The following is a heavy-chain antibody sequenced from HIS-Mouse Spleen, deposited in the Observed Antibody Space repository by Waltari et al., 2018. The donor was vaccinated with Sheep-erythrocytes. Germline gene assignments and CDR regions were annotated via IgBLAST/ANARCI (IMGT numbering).Heavy chain of an antibody. CDR3: ARGRIAAAVYAFDI. J-gene: IGHJ3*02. D-gene: IGHD6-13*01. Sequence: QVQLVQSGAEVKKPGASVKVSCKASGYTFTGYYMHWVRQAPGQGLEWMGWINPNSGGTNYAQKVQGRVTMTRDTSISTAYMELSRLRSDDTAVYYCARGRIAAAVYAFDIWGQGTMVTVSS. CDR2: INPNSGGT. CDR1: GYTFTGYY. V-gene: IGHV1-2*02.